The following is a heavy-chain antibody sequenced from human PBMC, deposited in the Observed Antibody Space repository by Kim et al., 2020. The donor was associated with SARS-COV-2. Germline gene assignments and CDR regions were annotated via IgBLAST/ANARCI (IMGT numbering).Heavy chain of an antibody. D-gene: IGHD2-21*01. CDR1: GGSISSSSYY. CDR2: IYYSGST. Sequence: SETLSLTCTVSGGSISSSSYYWGWIRQPPGKGLEWIGSIYYSGSTYYNPSLKSRVTISVDTSKNQFSLKLSSVTAADTAVYYCARGPYGAPYYYGMDVWGQGTTVTVSS. V-gene: IGHV4-39*01. CDR3: ARGPYGAPYYYGMDV. J-gene: IGHJ6*02.